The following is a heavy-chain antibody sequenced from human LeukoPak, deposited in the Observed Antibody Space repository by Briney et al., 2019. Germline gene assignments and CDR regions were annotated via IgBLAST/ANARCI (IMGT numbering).Heavy chain of an antibody. V-gene: IGHV3-23*01. CDR2: ISGSGGST. J-gene: IGHJ4*02. CDR3: AKDGTYDYIWGSYRYYFAY. CDR1: GFTFSSYG. D-gene: IGHD3-16*02. Sequence: GGTLRLSCAASGFTFSSYGMSWVRQAPGKGLEWVSAISGSGGSTYYADSVKGRFTISRDNSKTTLYLQMNSLRAEDTAVYYCAKDGTYDYIWGSYRYYFAYWGQGTLLTVSS.